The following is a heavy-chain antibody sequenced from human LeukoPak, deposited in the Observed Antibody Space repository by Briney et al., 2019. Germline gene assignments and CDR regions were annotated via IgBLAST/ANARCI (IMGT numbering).Heavy chain of an antibody. J-gene: IGHJ4*02. CDR2: IWYDGSNK. CDR1: GFTFSSYG. D-gene: IGHD3-22*01. V-gene: IGHV3-33*01. CDR3: ARDIGYDDY. Sequence: GGSLRLSCAASGFTFSSYGMHWVRQAPGKGLEWVAVIWYDGSNKYYADSVKGRFTISRDNAKNSLYLQMNSLRAEDTAVYYCARDIGYDDYWGQGTLVTVSS.